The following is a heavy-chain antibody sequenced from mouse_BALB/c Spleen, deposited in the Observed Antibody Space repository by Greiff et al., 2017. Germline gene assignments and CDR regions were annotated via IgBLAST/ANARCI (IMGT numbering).Heavy chain of an antibody. V-gene: IGHV5-4*02. D-gene: IGHD1-1*01. Sequence: EVKLVESGGGLVKPGGSLKLSCAASGFTFSDYYMYWVRQTPEKRLEWVATISDGGSYTYYPDSVKGRFTISRNNAKNNLYLQMSSLKSEDTAMYYCARGPHCYGSSYWYFDVWGAGTTVTVSS. J-gene: IGHJ1*01. CDR2: ISDGGSYT. CDR1: GFTFSDYY. CDR3: ARGPHCYGSSYWYFDV.